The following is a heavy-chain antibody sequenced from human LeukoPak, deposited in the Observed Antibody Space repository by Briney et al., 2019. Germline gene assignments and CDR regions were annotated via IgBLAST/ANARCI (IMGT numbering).Heavy chain of an antibody. CDR3: ARNEWGPRGYYYGMDV. V-gene: IGHV1-8*02. CDR2: MNPNSGNT. CDR1: GYTFTSYD. Sequence: ASVKVSCKASGYTFTSYDINWVRQATGQGLEWMGWMNPNSGNTGYAQKFQGWVTMTRDTSISTAYMELSRLRSDDTAVYYCARNEWGPRGYYYGMDVWGQGTTVTVSS. J-gene: IGHJ6*02. D-gene: IGHD1-26*01.